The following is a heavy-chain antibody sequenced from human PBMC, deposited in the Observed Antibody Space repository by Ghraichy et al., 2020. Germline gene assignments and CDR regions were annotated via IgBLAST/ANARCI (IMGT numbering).Heavy chain of an antibody. V-gene: IGHV5-51*01. CDR1: GYSFTSYW. Sequence: GGSLRLSCKGSGYSFTSYWIGWVRQMPGKGLEWMGIIYPGDSDTRYSPSFQGQVTISADKSISTAYLQWSSLKASDTAMYYCARHPKYYDFWSGYYPESGFDPWGQGTLVTVSS. J-gene: IGHJ5*02. CDR2: IYPGDSDT. D-gene: IGHD3-3*01. CDR3: ARHPKYYDFWSGYYPESGFDP.